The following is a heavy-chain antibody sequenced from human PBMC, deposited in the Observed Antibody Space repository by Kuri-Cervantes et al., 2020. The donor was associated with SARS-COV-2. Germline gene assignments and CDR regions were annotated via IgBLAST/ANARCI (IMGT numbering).Heavy chain of an antibody. D-gene: IGHD5-24*01. V-gene: IGHV4-31*03. J-gene: IGHJ4*02. CDR1: GGSISSGGYY. CDR3: AREGRDGYNYVDY. Sequence: SETLSLTCTVSGGSISSGGYYWSWIRQHPGKGLEWIGYIYYSGSTYYNPSLKSRVTISVDTSKNQFSLKLSSVTAADTDVYYCAREGRDGYNYVDYWGQGTLVTVSS. CDR2: IYYSGST.